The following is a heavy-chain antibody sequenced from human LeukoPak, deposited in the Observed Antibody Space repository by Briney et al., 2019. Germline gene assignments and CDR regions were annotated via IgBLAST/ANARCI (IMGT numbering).Heavy chain of an antibody. D-gene: IGHD5-18*01. CDR1: GDTFTSYY. CDR3: AKAAGDSYGYRYYFEY. V-gene: IGHV1-46*01. CDR2: INPSADST. Sequence: GASVKVSCKASGDTFTSYYIHWVRQAPGQGLEWMGFINPSADSTSYAQEFQGRVAMTRDTSTSTVYMDLSSLRSEDTAVYYCAKAAGDSYGYRYYFEYWGQGTLVTVSS. J-gene: IGHJ4*02.